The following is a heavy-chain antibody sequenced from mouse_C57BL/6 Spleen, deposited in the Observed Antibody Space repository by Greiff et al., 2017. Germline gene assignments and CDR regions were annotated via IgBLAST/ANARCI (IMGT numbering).Heavy chain of an antibody. Sequence: EVMLVESGGGLVKPGGSLKLSCAASGFTFSSYTMSWVRQTPEKRLELVATISGGGGNTYYPDSVKGRFTISRDNAKNTLYLQMSSLRSEDTALYYCARHSLTYYFDYWGQGTTLTVSS. J-gene: IGHJ2*01. CDR2: ISGGGGNT. CDR1: GFTFSSYT. D-gene: IGHD6-1*01. V-gene: IGHV5-9*01. CDR3: ARHSLTYYFDY.